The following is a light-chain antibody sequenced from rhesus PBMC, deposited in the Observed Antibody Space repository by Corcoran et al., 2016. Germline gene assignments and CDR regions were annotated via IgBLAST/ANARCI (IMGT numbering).Light chain of an antibody. Sequence: DIQMTQSPSSLSASVGDTVTISCRSSQEIGSYLSWFQQRAGKAPKLLIYANSKLEGGVPSRFSGSGSGTDFTLTINSLQPEDFASYHCQQYKSFPLTFGGGTKVELK. CDR2: ANS. CDR3: QQYKSFPLT. V-gene: IGKV1-28*02. CDR1: QEIGSY. J-gene: IGKJ4*01.